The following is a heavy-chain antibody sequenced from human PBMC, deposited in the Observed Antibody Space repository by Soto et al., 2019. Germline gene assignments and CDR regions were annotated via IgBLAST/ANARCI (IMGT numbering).Heavy chain of an antibody. J-gene: IGHJ5*02. CDR1: GGTFSSYA. V-gene: IGHV1-69*13. CDR3: AGDPGYYGSGSPRNWFDP. CDR2: IIPIFGTA. Sequence: SVKVSCKASGGTFSSYAISWVRQAPGQGLEWMGGIIPIFGTANYAQKFQGRVTITADESTSTAYMELSSLRSEDTAVYYCAGDPGYYGSGSPRNWFDPWGQGTLVTVSS. D-gene: IGHD3-10*01.